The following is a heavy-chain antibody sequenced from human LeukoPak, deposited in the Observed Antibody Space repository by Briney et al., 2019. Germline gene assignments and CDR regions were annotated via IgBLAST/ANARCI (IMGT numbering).Heavy chain of an antibody. J-gene: IGHJ4*02. V-gene: IGHV1-8*03. Sequence: ASVKVSCKASGYTFTSYGISWVRQAPGQGLEWMGWMNPNSGNTGYAQKFQGRVTITRNTSISTAYMELSSLRSEDTAVYYCARGRPPIAVAGTLDYWGQGTLVTVSS. D-gene: IGHD6-19*01. CDR3: ARGRPPIAVAGTLDY. CDR1: GYTFTSYG. CDR2: MNPNSGNT.